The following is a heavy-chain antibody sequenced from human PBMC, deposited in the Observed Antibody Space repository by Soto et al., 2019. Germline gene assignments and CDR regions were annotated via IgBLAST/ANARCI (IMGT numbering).Heavy chain of an antibody. Sequence: ASVKVSCKASGYTFTSYAMHWVRQAPGQRLEWMGWINAGNGNTKYSQKFQGRVTITADESTSTAYMELSSLRSEDTAVYYCARGALEDAFDIWGQGTMVTVSS. CDR3: ARGALEDAFDI. J-gene: IGHJ3*02. D-gene: IGHD3-16*01. V-gene: IGHV1-3*01. CDR2: INAGNGNT. CDR1: GYTFTSYA.